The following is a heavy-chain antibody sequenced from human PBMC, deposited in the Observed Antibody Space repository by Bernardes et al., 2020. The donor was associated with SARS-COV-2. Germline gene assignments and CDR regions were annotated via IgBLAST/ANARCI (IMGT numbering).Heavy chain of an antibody. D-gene: IGHD3-10*01. CDR3: ARDVSVGVIGEGFDI. Sequence: SETLSLTCTVSGGSISSYYWSWIRQSPGKGLVWIGYIYYSGYTNSNPSLKSRVTMSVNTSKNQFSLKLSSVTAADTAVYYCARDVSVGVIGEGFDIWGQGTMVTVSS. J-gene: IGHJ3*02. V-gene: IGHV4-59*01. CDR2: IYYSGYT. CDR1: GGSISSYY.